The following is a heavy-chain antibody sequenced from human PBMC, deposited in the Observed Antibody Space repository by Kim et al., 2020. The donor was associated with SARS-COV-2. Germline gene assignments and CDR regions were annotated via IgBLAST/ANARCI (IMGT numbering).Heavy chain of an antibody. CDR3: ARGNSQQLVLNGFDP. J-gene: IGHJ5*02. D-gene: IGHD6-13*01. CDR2: IYPGDSDT. CDR1: GYSFTSYW. V-gene: IGHV5-51*01. Sequence: GESLKISCKGSGYSFTSYWIGWVRQMPGKGLEWMGIIYPGDSDTRYSPSFQGQVTISADKSISTAYLQWSSLKASDTAMYYCARGNSQQLVLNGFDPWGQGTLVTVSS.